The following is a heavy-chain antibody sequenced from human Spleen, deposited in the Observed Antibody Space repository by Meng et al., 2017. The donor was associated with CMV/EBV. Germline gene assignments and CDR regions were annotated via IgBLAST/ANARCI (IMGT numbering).Heavy chain of an antibody. CDR3: ARDALSSSYYDY. D-gene: IGHD6-6*01. CDR1: GGSISSYY. CDR2: IYYSGST. J-gene: IGHJ4*02. V-gene: IGHV4-59*01. Sequence: SETLSLTCTVSGGSISSYYWSWIRQPPGKGLEWIGYIYYSGSTNYNPSLKSRVTISVDTSKNQFSLKLSSVTAADTALYYCARDALSSSYYDYWGQGTLVTVSS.